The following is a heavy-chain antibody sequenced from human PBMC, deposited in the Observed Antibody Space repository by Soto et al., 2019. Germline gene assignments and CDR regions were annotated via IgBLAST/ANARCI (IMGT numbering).Heavy chain of an antibody. CDR2: TLYRSKWFY. Sequence: SQTLSLTCAISGDSVSNNSATWNWIRQSPSRGLEWLGRTLYRSKWFYEYAVSVTSRIIINPGTSKNQFSLQLNSATPDDTAVYYCAREQHLRGFGCRAQRTPVTVSS. D-gene: IGHD1-1*01. CDR3: AREQHLRGFGC. CDR1: GDSVSNNSAT. J-gene: IGHJ4*02. V-gene: IGHV6-1*01.